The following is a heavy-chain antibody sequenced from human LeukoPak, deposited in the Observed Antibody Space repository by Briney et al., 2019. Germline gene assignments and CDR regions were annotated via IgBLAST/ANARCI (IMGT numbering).Heavy chain of an antibody. CDR3: AGLLFVSGSYLARPLAC. Sequence: GEPLKTSCKCPGYTSTRYGITWVRQIRGKGRGWMGIIYPGDFDTSYSTSFQGHVTPSAYKPTNTAYLWWRTLKASDTAMYYCAGLLFVSGSYLARPLACWGQGSLFTVSS. J-gene: IGHJ4*02. CDR1: GYTSTRYG. D-gene: IGHD3-10*01. CDR2: IYPGDFDT. V-gene: IGHV5-51*04.